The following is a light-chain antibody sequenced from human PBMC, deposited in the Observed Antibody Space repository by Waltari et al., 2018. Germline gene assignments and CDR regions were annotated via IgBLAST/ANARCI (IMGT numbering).Light chain of an antibody. J-gene: IGKJ4*01. CDR3: QQLSGYPLT. CDR2: VAS. Sequence: DIQLTQSPSFLSASVGDRVTITCRARQGISTSLAWYQQKSGKAPKLLIYVASTLQSGVPSRFSGSGSGTEFTLTISTLQPEDFATYYCQQLSGYPLTFGGGTTVEI. V-gene: IGKV1-9*01. CDR1: QGISTS.